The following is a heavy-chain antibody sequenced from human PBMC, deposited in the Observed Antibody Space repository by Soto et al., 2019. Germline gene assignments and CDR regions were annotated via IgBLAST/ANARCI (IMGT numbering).Heavy chain of an antibody. CDR2: INVYNGNT. V-gene: IGHV1-18*01. J-gene: IGHJ4*02. CDR3: ALPVRGALDH. CDR1: GYTYTNYG. D-gene: IGHD6-6*01. Sequence: GPSAKVCCKASGYTYTNYGISWVRQDPGQGLEWMGWINVYNGNTKYAQKVQGRVTMTTDTSTSTAYMDPVDTATYYCARSIVALPVRGALDHWGQGTLVTVSS.